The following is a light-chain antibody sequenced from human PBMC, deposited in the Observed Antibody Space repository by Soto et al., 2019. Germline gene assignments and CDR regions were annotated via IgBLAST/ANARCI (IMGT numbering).Light chain of an antibody. CDR2: GAS. CDR1: QSVSSN. CDR3: QQYNNWPRT. Sequence: EIVMTQSPATLSVSPGERATLSCRASQSVSSNLAWYQQKPGQAPRLLIYGASTSATGIPARFSGSGSGTEFTLTISRLQSEDLAVYYCQQYNNWPRTFGQGTKVEIK. J-gene: IGKJ1*01. V-gene: IGKV3-15*01.